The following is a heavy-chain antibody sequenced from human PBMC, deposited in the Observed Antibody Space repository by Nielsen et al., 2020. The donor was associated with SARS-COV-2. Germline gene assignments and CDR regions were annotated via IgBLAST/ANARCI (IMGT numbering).Heavy chain of an antibody. CDR2: IKLDGSEK. CDR1: GFTFGSFW. CDR3: AREGRGLSYGDYVRVVGWFDP. V-gene: IGHV3-7*01. D-gene: IGHD4-17*01. Sequence: GGSLRLSCAASGFTFGSFWMTWVRQAPGKGLEWVANIKLDGSEKSYVDSVKGRFTISRDNAKNTLYLQMNSLRAEDTAVYYCAREGRGLSYGDYVRVVGWFDPWGQGTLVTVSS. J-gene: IGHJ5*02.